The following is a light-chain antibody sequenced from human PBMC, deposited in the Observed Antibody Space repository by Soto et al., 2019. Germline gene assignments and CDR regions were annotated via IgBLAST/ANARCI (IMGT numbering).Light chain of an antibody. CDR2: DAS. Sequence: DIQMTQSPSSLSASVGDRVTITCQASQNINNYLNWYQQTPGRAPKLLIYDASNLEAGVPSRFRGSGSGTDFTFTSSRLQPEDIATYYCQQYENLPTFGQGTILEIK. V-gene: IGKV1-33*01. J-gene: IGKJ5*01. CDR3: QQYENLPT. CDR1: QNINNY.